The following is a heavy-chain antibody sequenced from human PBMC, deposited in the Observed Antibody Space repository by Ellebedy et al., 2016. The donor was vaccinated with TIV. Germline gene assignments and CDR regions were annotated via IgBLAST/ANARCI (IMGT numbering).Heavy chain of an antibody. Sequence: SQTLSLTCAISGDSVSSNSAAWNWIRQSPSRGLEWLGRTYYRSKWYNDYAVSVKSRITINPDTSKNQFSLQLNSVTPEDTAVYYCAREVGKGYSGYGASGWPEPYFDYWGQGTLVTVSS. CDR3: AREVGKGYSGYGASGWPEPYFDY. CDR1: GDSVSSNSAA. D-gene: IGHD5-12*01. V-gene: IGHV6-1*01. J-gene: IGHJ4*02. CDR2: TYYRSKWYN.